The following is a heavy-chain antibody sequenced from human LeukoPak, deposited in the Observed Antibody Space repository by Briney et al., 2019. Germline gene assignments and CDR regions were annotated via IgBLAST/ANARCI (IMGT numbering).Heavy chain of an antibody. D-gene: IGHD6-19*01. Sequence: ASVKVSCKASGYTFTSYDINWVRQATGQGLEWMGWMNPNSGNTGYAQKFQGRVTITRNTSVSTAYMELSSLRSEDTAVYYCARGASGWYDAFDIWGQGTMVTVSS. CDR3: ARGASGWYDAFDI. V-gene: IGHV1-8*03. J-gene: IGHJ3*02. CDR2: MNPNSGNT. CDR1: GYTFTSYD.